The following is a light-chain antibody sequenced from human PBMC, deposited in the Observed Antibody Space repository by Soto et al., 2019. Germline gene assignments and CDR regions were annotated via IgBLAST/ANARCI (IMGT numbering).Light chain of an antibody. CDR1: SSDVGGYNY. J-gene: IGLJ2*01. V-gene: IGLV2-8*01. CDR3: SSFAGNNNLV. CDR2: EVS. Sequence: QSALTQPPSASWSPGQSVTISCTGTSSDVGGYNYVSWYQQHPGKAPKLMISEVSTRPSGGPYRFSGSKSGNTASLTVSGLQAEDEADYYCSSFAGNNNLVFGGGTKLTVL.